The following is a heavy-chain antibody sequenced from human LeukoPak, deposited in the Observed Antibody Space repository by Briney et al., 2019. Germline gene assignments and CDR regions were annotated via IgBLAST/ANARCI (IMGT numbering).Heavy chain of an antibody. CDR2: FSGSGGST. V-gene: IGHV3-23*01. CDR3: AKMRGDYVLNWFDP. CDR1: GFTFSSYG. Sequence: GGSLRLSCAASGFTFSSYGMHWVRQPPGKGLEWVSAFSGSGGSTYYADSVKGRFTISRDNSKNTLYMQMNSLRAKDTAVYYCAKMRGDYVLNWFDPWGQGTLVTVSS. J-gene: IGHJ5*02. D-gene: IGHD4-17*01.